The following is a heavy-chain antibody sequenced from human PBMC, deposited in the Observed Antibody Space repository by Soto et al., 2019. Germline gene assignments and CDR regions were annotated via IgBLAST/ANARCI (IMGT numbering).Heavy chain of an antibody. CDR1: GYTFTGYY. CDR2: INPNSGGT. J-gene: IGHJ5*02. D-gene: IGHD2-2*01. CDR3: ARGLVYSSTSFNPGDWFDP. V-gene: IGHV1-2*04. Sequence: QVQLVQSGAEVKKPGASVKVSCKASGYTFTGYYMHWVRQAPGQGLEWMGWINPNSGGTNYAQKFQGWVTMTRDTSISTAYMELSRLRSDDTAVYYCARGLVYSSTSFNPGDWFDPWGQGTLVTVSS.